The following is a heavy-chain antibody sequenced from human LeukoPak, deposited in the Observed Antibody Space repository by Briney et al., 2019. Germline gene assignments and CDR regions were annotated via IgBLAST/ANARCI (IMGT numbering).Heavy chain of an antibody. CDR1: GYTFTSYD. CDR3: ARAHDYGDYGGFYYYYGMDV. V-gene: IGHV1-8*01. Sequence: ASVKVSCKASGYTFTSYDINWVRQATGQGLEWMGWMNPNSGNTGYAQKFQGRVTMTRNTSISTAYMEPSSLRSEDTAVYYCARAHDYGDYGGFYYYYGMDVWGQGTTVTVSS. D-gene: IGHD4-17*01. CDR2: MNPNSGNT. J-gene: IGHJ6*02.